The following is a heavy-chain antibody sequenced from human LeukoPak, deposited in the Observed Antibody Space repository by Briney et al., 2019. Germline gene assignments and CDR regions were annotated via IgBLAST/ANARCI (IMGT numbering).Heavy chain of an antibody. CDR1: GFTFSSYS. CDR3: ARGYYYDSSGYYFLDY. V-gene: IGHV3-21*01. J-gene: IGHJ4*02. Sequence: GGSLRLSCAASGFTFSSYSMNWVRQAPGKGLEWVSSISSSSSYIYYADSVKGRFTISRDNAKNSLYLQMNSLRAEDTAVYYCARGYYYDSSGYYFLDYWGQGTLVTVSS. D-gene: IGHD3-22*01. CDR2: ISSSSSYI.